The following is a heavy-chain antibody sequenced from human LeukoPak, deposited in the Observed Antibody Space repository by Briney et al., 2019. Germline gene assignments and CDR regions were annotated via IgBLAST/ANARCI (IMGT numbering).Heavy chain of an antibody. J-gene: IGHJ4*02. CDR1: GFTFSSYA. D-gene: IGHD3-10*01. Sequence: GGSLRLSCAASGFTFSSYAMHWVRQAPGKGLEWVAVISYDGSNKYYADSVKGRFTISRDNSKNTLYLQMNSLRAEDTAVYYCARGDYYGSGSYYDHPFDYWGQGTLVTVSS. CDR2: ISYDGSNK. CDR3: ARGDYYGSGSYYDHPFDY. V-gene: IGHV3-30-3*01.